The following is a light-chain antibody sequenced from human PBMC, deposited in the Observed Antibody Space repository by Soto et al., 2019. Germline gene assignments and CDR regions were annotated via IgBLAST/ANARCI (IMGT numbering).Light chain of an antibody. CDR3: LQDYNSPYT. Sequence: AVQMTQSPSSLSASVGDRVTITCRASQGIRNDLGWYQQKPGKAPKLLIYAASSVQSGGPSRFSGSGPGTYFTLTISSMHPEDFATSYWLQDYNSPYTFGQGTKLEIK. CDR2: AAS. V-gene: IGKV1-6*01. J-gene: IGKJ2*01. CDR1: QGIRND.